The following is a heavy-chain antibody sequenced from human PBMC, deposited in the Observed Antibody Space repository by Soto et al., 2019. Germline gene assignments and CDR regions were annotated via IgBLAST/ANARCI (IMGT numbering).Heavy chain of an antibody. V-gene: IGHV3-64*02. CDR3: ARVGTLGSFDC. D-gene: IGHD3-16*01. CDR1: GFTISDFS. CDR2: ISFKGDDT. Sequence: HPGGSLRLSCAASGFTISDFSMHWVRQTPGKGLEYVSAISFKGDDTYYADSVKGRFTISRDNSKNTLYLQMGSLRGDDMAMYYCARVGTLGSFDCWGQGILVTVSS. J-gene: IGHJ4*02.